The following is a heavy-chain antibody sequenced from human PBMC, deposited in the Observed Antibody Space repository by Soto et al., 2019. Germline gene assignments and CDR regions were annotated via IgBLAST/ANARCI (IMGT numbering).Heavy chain of an antibody. CDR2: TWYDGSNK. CDR1: GFTFSSYG. Sequence: GGSLRLSCAASGFTFSSYGMHWVRQAPGKGLEWVAVTWYDGSNKYYADSVKGRFTISRDNSKNTLYLQMNSLRAEDTAVYYCAREGYCSGGSCYGDNWFDPWGQGTLVTVSS. D-gene: IGHD2-15*01. V-gene: IGHV3-33*01. J-gene: IGHJ5*02. CDR3: AREGYCSGGSCYGDNWFDP.